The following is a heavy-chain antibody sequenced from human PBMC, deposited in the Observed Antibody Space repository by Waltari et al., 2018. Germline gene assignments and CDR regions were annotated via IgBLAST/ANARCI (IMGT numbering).Heavy chain of an antibody. CDR2: IYYNGNT. V-gene: IGHV4-39*02. D-gene: IGHD6-6*01. CDR3: TTEYSSSSAY. CDR1: GASISNFNYH. Sequence: QLQLQELGPGLVKPSETLSITCTFSGASISNFNYHWAWVRQPPGKGLEWIGSIYYNGNTYYSPSLKSRVTISVDTSKNQFSLRLSSVTAADTAVYYCTTEYSSSSAYWGQGTLVTVSS. J-gene: IGHJ4*02.